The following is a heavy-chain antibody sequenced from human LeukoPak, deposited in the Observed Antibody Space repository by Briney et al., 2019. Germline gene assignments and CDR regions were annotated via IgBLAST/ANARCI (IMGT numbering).Heavy chain of an antibody. Sequence: PGGSLRLSCAASGFTVSTNYMSWARQAPGKGLEWVSVVYSDGKTCYADAVKGRFTISKDNSRNTLYLQMNSLRAEDTAVYYCARGLSSSWPFDYWGQGTLVTVSS. V-gene: IGHV3-53*01. J-gene: IGHJ4*02. CDR2: VYSDGKT. CDR3: ARGLSSSWPFDY. CDR1: GFTVSTNY. D-gene: IGHD6-13*01.